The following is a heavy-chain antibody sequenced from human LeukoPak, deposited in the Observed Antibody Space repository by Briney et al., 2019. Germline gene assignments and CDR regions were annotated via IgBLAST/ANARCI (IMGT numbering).Heavy chain of an antibody. V-gene: IGHV1-2*02. J-gene: IGHJ4*02. Sequence: ASVKVSCKASGYTFTGYYMHWVRQAPGQGLEWMGWINPNSGGTNYAQKFQGRVTMTGDMSISTAYMELSRLRSDDTAVYYCARVWVDVGNVGSLDYWGQGSLVTVSS. D-gene: IGHD1-26*01. CDR3: ARVWVDVGNVGSLDY. CDR1: GYTFTGYY. CDR2: INPNSGGT.